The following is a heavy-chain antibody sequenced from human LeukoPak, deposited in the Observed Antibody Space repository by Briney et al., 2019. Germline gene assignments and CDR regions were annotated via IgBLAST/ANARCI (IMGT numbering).Heavy chain of an antibody. CDR3: AREGSSGQDWYAFDV. V-gene: IGHV1-2*02. D-gene: IGHD5-12*01. CDR2: MYFNSGAT. Sequence: ASVKVSCTASGFSFTGYYVQWLRQAPGQGLEWVGWMYFNSGATRYAPKFQDRVTMTRDTSISTAYMELSSLRADDTAMYFCAREGSSGQDWYAFDVWGQETMVTASS. CDR1: GFSFTGYY. J-gene: IGHJ3*01.